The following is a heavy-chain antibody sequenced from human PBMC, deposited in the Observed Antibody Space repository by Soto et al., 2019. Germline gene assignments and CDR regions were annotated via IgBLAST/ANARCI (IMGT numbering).Heavy chain of an antibody. D-gene: IGHD2-8*02. CDR2: INHSGST. V-gene: IGHV4-34*01. J-gene: IGHJ4*02. Sequence: SETLSLTCAVYGGSFSGYYWTWIRQPPGTGLEWIGEINHSGSTNYNPSLKSRVTISVDTSKNQFSLKLTSVTAADTAVYYCARDKITGFFDYWGQGTLVTVSS. CDR1: GGSFSGYY. CDR3: ARDKITGFFDY.